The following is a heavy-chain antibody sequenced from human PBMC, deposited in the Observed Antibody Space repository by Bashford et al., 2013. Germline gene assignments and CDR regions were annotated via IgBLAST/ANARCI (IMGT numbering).Heavy chain of an antibody. V-gene: IGHV4-34*01. CDR3: ARGRRTTVTTRPLPYNWFDP. CDR2: INHSGST. D-gene: IGHD4-11*01. J-gene: IGHJ5*02. Sequence: SETLSLTCAVYGGSFSGYYWSWIRQPPGKGLEWIGEINHSGSTNYNPSLKSRVTISVDTSKNQFSLKLSSVTAADTAVYYCARGRRTTVTTRPLPYNWFDPWGQGTLVTVSS. CDR1: GGSFSGYY.